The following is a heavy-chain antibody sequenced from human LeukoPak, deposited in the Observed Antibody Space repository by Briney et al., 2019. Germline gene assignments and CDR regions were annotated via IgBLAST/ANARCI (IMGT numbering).Heavy chain of an antibody. CDR1: GYTLTGYY. V-gene: IGHV1-2*06. J-gene: IGHJ4*02. CDR2: INPNSGGT. CDR3: ARGYYGSGSYDY. D-gene: IGHD3-10*01. Sequence: ASVKVSCKASGYTLTGYYMHWVRQAPGQGLEWMGRINPNSGGTNYAQKFQGRVTMTRDTSISTAYMELSRLRSDDTAVYYCARGYYGSGSYDYWGQGTLVTVSS.